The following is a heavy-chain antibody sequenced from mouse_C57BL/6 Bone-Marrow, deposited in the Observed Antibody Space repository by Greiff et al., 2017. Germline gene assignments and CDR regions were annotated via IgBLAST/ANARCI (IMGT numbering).Heavy chain of an antibody. CDR2: INPYNGDT. V-gene: IGHV1-20*01. J-gene: IGHJ1*03. CDR1: GYSFTGYF. D-gene: IGHD1-1*01. Sequence: VQLKESGPELVKPGDSVKISCKASGYSFTGYFMNWVMQSHGKSLEWIGRINPYNGDTFYNQKFKGKATLTVDKSSSTAHMELRSLTSEDSAVYYCAREGYYGSSKGYFDVWGTGTTVTVSS. CDR3: AREGYYGSSKGYFDV.